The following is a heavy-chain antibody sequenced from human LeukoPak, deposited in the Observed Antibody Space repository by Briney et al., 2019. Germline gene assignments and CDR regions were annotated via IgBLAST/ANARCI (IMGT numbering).Heavy chain of an antibody. CDR3: ARAPVTSCRGVYCYPFDY. V-gene: IGHV3-7*03. CDR1: GFTFSSYW. D-gene: IGHD2-21*01. J-gene: IGHJ4*02. Sequence: PGGSLRLSCAASGFTFSSYWMSWVRQAPGKGLEWVGNIKQDRSEKNYVDSVQGRFTISRDNATNSLYMQMNSLRAEDAGVYYCARAPVTSCRGVYCYPFDYWGRGTLVTVSS. CDR2: IKQDRSEK.